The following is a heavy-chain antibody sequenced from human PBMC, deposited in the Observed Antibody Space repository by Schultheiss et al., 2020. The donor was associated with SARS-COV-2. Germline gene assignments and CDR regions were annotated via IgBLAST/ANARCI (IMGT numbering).Heavy chain of an antibody. V-gene: IGHV4-59*01. CDR2: IYYSGST. Sequence: SETLSLTCTVSGGSISSYYWSWIRQPPGKGLEWIGYIYYSGSTNYNPSLKSRVTISVDTSKNQFSLKLSSVTSADTAVYYCARRRITERAFDIWGQGTMVTVSS. D-gene: IGHD3-10*01. J-gene: IGHJ3*02. CDR3: ARRRITERAFDI. CDR1: GGSISSYY.